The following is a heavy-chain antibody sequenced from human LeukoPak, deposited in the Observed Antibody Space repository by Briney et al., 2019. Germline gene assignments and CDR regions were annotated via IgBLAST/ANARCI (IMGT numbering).Heavy chain of an antibody. V-gene: IGHV3-11*06. D-gene: IGHD1-26*01. CDR3: ARVGATTNWYFDL. CDR2: ISSSSSYT. Sequence: PGGSLRLSCAASGFTFSDYYMSWIRPAPVKGLEWVSYISSSSSYTNYADSVKGRFTISRDNAKNSLYLQMNSLRAEDTAVYYCARVGATTNWYFDLWGRGTLVTVSS. J-gene: IGHJ2*01. CDR1: GFTFSDYY.